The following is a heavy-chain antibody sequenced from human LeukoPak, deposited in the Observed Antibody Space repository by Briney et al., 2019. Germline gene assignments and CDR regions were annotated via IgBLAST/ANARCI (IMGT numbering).Heavy chain of an antibody. Sequence: GASVKVSCKASGYTFIGYYMHWVRQAPGQRLEWMGWINPNSGVTNFAQRFQGRVTVTRDTSISTVYMELSGLRSDDTAIYYCARILVRGGNWFDPWGQGTLVTVSS. J-gene: IGHJ5*02. CDR2: INPNSGVT. V-gene: IGHV1-2*02. CDR1: GYTFIGYY. CDR3: ARILVRGGNWFDP. D-gene: IGHD3-10*01.